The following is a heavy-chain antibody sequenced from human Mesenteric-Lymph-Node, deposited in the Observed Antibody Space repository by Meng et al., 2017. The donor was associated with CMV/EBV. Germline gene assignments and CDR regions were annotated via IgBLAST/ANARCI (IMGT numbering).Heavy chain of an antibody. D-gene: IGHD3-22*01. CDR3: AAYESSGYYPGFEY. J-gene: IGHJ4*02. CDR2: IYPADSDT. CDR1: GYTFTSYW. Sequence: SGYTFTSYWIGWVRQMPGKGLEWMGIIYPADSDTRYSPSFQGQVTVSVDKSIGTAYLQWSSLKASDTAMYYCAAYESSGYYPGFEYWGQGTLVTVSS. V-gene: IGHV5-51*01.